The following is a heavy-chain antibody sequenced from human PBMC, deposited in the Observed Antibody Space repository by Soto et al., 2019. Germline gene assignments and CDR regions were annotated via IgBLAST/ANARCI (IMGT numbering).Heavy chain of an antibody. CDR3: AKDRTITMIVVPHAFDI. V-gene: IGHV1-69*04. CDR2: IIPILGIA. CDR1: GGTFSSYT. Sequence: GASVKVSCKASGGTFSSYTISWVRQAPGQGLEWMGRIIPILGIANYAQKFQGRVTITADKSTSTAYMELSSLRSEDTAVYYCAKDRTITMIVVPHAFDIWGRGTMVTVSS. J-gene: IGHJ3*02. D-gene: IGHD3-22*01.